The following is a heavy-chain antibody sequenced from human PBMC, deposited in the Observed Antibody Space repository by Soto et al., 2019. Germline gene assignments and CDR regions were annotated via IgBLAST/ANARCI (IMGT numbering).Heavy chain of an antibody. CDR3: ARYCNNSNCRHLYYFDY. V-gene: IGHV4-38-2*01. Sequence: SASLSLTRAFSAYSITSGYYWCMIRPPPGKGLEWIGSIYHSGSTYYNPSLKSRVTMSVDTHKDQFFLKLTSVTAADTAVYYCARYCNNSNCRHLYYFDYWGLGNLVTVSS. D-gene: IGHD2-8*01. CDR1: AYSITSGYY. J-gene: IGHJ4*02. CDR2: IYHSGST.